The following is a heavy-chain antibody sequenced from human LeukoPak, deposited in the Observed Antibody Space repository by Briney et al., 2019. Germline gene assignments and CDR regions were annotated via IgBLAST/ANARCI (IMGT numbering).Heavy chain of an antibody. CDR2: IFYRGGT. Sequence: KTSETLSLTCTVSGGSISSYYWGWIRQPPGKGLEWIGNIFYRGGTYYSPSLKSRVTISLDTSRNQFSLNLNSVTAADTAVYYCAKSNGYGLVDIWGQGTMVTVSS. J-gene: IGHJ3*02. CDR3: AKSNGYGLVDI. CDR1: GGSISSYY. V-gene: IGHV4-59*12. D-gene: IGHD3-10*01.